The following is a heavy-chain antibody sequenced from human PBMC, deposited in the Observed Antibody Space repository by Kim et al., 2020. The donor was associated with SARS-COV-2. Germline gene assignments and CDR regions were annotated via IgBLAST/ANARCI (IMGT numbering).Heavy chain of an antibody. D-gene: IGHD5-12*01. Sequence: GGSLRLSCAASGFTFSSYEMNWVRQAPGKGLEWVSYISSSGSTIYYADAVKGRFTISRDNAKNSLYLQMNSLRAEDTAVYYCARDLGSGYVNAGGNWGQGTLVTVSS. CDR3: ARDLGSGYVNAGGN. J-gene: IGHJ4*02. CDR1: GFTFSSYE. V-gene: IGHV3-48*03. CDR2: ISSSGSTI.